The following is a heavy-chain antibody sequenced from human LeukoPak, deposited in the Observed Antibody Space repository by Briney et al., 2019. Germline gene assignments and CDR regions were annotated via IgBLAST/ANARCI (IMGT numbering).Heavy chain of an antibody. V-gene: IGHV3-7*05. D-gene: IGHD1-1*01. CDR3: TRDRPGQD. CDR2: IKQDGSET. CDR1: GFSFSSSW. J-gene: IGHJ4*02. Sequence: PGRSLRLSWAASGFSFSSSWMSWVRHPPGKGLQWVANIKQDGSETYYVDSVKGRFTISRDKAKNSLCLQMNSLRAEDTAVYYCTRDRPGQDWGQGTPVTASS.